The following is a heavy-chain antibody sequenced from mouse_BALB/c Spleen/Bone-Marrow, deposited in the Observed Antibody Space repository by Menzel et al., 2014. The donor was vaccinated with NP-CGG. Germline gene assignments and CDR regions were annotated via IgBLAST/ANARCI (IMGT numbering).Heavy chain of an antibody. CDR3: ARHEDLDIRRRLGAMDY. CDR1: GYNFSDYI. V-gene: IGHV1-62-2*01. Sequence: QVQLKHSGAELVKPGASVRLSCKASGYNFSDYIIYWVKQRSGQGLEWVGWFYPGSGSIKYNEKFKDKATLTADKSSRTVYMELSRLTSEDSAVYFCARHEDLDIRRRLGAMDYWGQGTSVTVSS. D-gene: IGHD2-12*01. J-gene: IGHJ4*01. CDR2: FYPGSGSI.